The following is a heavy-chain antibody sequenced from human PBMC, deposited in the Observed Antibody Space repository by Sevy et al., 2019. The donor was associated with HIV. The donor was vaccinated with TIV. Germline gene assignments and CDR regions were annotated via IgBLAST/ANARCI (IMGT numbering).Heavy chain of an antibody. Sequence: SETLSLTCTVSGASMRSSHYWAWIRQPPGKGLVWVASIYNGGSTYYNPSLKARLTISIDTSKNKFSLNLNSVAATDTAIYYCARVPQWLGLSFDSWGPGTLVTVSS. CDR1: GASMRSSHY. CDR2: IYNGGST. J-gene: IGHJ4*02. D-gene: IGHD6-19*01. CDR3: ARVPQWLGLSFDS. V-gene: IGHV4-39*02.